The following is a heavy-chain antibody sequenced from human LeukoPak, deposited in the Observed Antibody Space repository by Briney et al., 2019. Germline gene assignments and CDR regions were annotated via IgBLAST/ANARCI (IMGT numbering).Heavy chain of an antibody. CDR3: TTRRQDGC. Sequence: PGGSLRLSCVASGFTFSDAWMSWVRQAPGKGLEWVGRIKSKIDGGTIDYGAPVKGRFTILRDDSRNTLYLQMNSLKTEDTAVYYCTTRRQDGCWGQGTLVTVS. CDR1: GFTFSDAW. J-gene: IGHJ4*02. V-gene: IGHV3-15*01. D-gene: IGHD6-25*01. CDR2: IKSKIDGGTI.